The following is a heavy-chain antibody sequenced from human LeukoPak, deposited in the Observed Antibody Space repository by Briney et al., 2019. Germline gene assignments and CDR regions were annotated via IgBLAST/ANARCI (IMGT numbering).Heavy chain of an antibody. Sequence: PSETLSLTCTVSGGSISSYYWSWIRQPPGKGLEWIGYIYYSGSTNYNPSLKSRVTISVDTSKNQFSLKLSSVTAADTVVYYCARETGERVASLVYYFDYWGQGTLVTVSS. CDR2: IYYSGST. CDR1: GGSISSYY. CDR3: ARETGERVASLVYYFDY. D-gene: IGHD5-12*01. J-gene: IGHJ4*02. V-gene: IGHV4-59*01.